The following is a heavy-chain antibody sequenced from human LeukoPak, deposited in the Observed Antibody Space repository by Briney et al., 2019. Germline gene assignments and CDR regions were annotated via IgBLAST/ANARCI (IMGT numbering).Heavy chain of an antibody. CDR3: VKSPGSGWPV. V-gene: IGHV3-64D*06. CDR1: GFTFSRYA. J-gene: IGHJ4*02. Sequence: GRSLRLSCAASGFTFSRYAMHWVRQAPGKGLEYLSAIYSDGSRTYYADSVKGRFTISRDNSKNTLYFEMSSLRVEDTAVYYCVKSPGSGWPVWGQGTLLTVSS. CDR2: IYSDGSRT. D-gene: IGHD6-19*01.